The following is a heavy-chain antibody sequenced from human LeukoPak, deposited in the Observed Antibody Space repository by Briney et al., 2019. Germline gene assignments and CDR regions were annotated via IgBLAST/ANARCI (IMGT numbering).Heavy chain of an antibody. V-gene: IGHV3-48*02. CDR3: ARATFLTPGIAVAGPFDY. Sequence: GGPLRLSCAASGFTFSSYSMNWVRQAPGKGLEWVSYISSSSSTIYYADSVKGRFTISRDNAKNSLYLQMNSLRDEDTAVYYCARATFLTPGIAVAGPFDYWGQGTLVTVSS. CDR1: GFTFSSYS. J-gene: IGHJ4*02. D-gene: IGHD6-19*01. CDR2: ISSSSSTI.